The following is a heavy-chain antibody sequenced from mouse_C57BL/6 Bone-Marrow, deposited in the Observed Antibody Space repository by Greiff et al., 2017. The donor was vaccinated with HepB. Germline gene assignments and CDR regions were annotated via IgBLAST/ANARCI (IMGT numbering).Heavy chain of an antibody. V-gene: IGHV1-61*01. J-gene: IGHJ3*01. CDR2: IDPSDSET. CDR1: GYTFTSYW. CDR3: ARRGPGVASFAY. Sequence: QVQLQQPGAELVRPGSSVKLSCKASGYTFTSYWMDWVKQRTGQGLEWIGNIDPSDSETHYNQKFKGKATLTVDKYSSPAYMQRSSLTSEDSAVYYCARRGPGVASFAYWGQGTLVTVSS.